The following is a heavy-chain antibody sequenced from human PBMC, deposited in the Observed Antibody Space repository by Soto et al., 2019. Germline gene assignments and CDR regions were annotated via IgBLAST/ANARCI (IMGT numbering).Heavy chain of an antibody. D-gene: IGHD3-10*01. CDR1: GFTFSSYA. V-gene: IGHV3-23*01. CDR3: AKDPKGSTMVRGVIIYYGMDV. Sequence: PGGSLRLSCAASGFTFSSYAMSWVRQAPGKGLEWVSAISGSGGSTYYADSVKGRFTISRDNSKDTLYLQMNSLRAEDTAVYYCAKDPKGSTMVRGVIIYYGMDVWGKGTTVTVSS. J-gene: IGHJ6*04. CDR2: ISGSGGST.